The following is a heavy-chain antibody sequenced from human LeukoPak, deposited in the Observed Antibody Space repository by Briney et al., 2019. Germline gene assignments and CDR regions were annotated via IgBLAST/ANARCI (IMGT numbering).Heavy chain of an antibody. J-gene: IGHJ4*02. V-gene: IGHV3-48*01. CDR3: ARDGGKGYEIDY. Sequence: PGGSLRLSCVVSGFPFSNNPMSCVRQAPGKGLEGVSYISTAITTTYYAESVKGRFTISRDSAKNSLYLQMNSLRVEDTAVYYCARDGGKGYEIDYWGQGPLVTVSS. D-gene: IGHD2-2*01. CDR1: GFPFSNNP. CDR2: ISTAITTT.